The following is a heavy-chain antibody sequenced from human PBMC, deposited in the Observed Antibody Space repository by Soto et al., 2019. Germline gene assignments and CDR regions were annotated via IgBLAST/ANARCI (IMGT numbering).Heavy chain of an antibody. CDR2: IYYSGST. CDR1: GGSISSYY. D-gene: IGHD3-10*01. J-gene: IGHJ6*02. CDR3: ARARITMVRGVIIIGPGYYGMDV. Sequence: SETLSLTCTVSGGSISSYYWSWIRQPPGKGLEWIGYIYYSGSTNYNPSLKSRVAISVDTSKNQFSLKLSSVTAADTAVYYCARARITMVRGVIIIGPGYYGMDVWGQGTTVTVSS. V-gene: IGHV4-59*01.